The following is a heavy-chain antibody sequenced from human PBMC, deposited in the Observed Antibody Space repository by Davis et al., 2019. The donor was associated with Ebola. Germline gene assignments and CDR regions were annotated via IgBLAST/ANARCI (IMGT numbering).Heavy chain of an antibody. D-gene: IGHD4-23*01. J-gene: IGHJ4*02. CDR2: IYYSGST. CDR3: ARQESQLHRYYFNS. CDR1: GGSISSSY. V-gene: IGHV4-59*01. Sequence: MPSETLSLTCTVSGGSISSSYWTWIRQPPGMGLEWLGYIYYSGSTKYNPSLKSRVTISVDTSKNQFSLKLSSVTAADTAVYYCARQESQLHRYYFNSWGQGTLVTVSS.